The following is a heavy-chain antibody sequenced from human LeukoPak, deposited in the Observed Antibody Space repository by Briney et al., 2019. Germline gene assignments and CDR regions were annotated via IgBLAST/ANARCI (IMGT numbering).Heavy chain of an antibody. Sequence: GESLKISCKGSGYSFTNFWIGWVRQMPGKGLEWMGIIYPGDSDTRYSPSFQGQVTISADKSISTAYLQWSSLKASDTAMYYCASHPKYYDSSGYAAYWGQGTLVTVSS. D-gene: IGHD3-22*01. CDR3: ASHPKYYDSSGYAAY. V-gene: IGHV5-51*01. CDR2: IYPGDSDT. J-gene: IGHJ4*02. CDR1: GYSFTNFW.